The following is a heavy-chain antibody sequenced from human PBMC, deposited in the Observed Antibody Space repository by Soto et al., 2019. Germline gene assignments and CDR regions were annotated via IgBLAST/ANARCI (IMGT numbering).Heavy chain of an antibody. CDR2: IYSGGST. D-gene: IGHD3-16*01. CDR3: ARDPMGGGDLKNDAFDM. V-gene: IGHV3-53*01. Sequence: EVQLVESGGGLIQPGGSLRLSCAVSGFTVSRNYINWVRQAPGKGLEWVSVIYSGGSTYYADSVKGRFTISRDNSKTTLYLQMDRLRVEDTAVYYCARDPMGGGDLKNDAFDMWGQGTMVTVSS. J-gene: IGHJ3*02. CDR1: GFTVSRNY.